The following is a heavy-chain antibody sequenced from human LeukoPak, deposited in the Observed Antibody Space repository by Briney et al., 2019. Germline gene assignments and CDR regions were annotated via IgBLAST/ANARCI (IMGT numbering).Heavy chain of an antibody. CDR2: IYYNDDK. D-gene: IGHD3-9*01. J-gene: IGHJ4*02. V-gene: IGHV2-5*01. CDR1: DFSLRTPGRG. CDR3: AHLVVTIDWRSYFDY. Sequence: SGPTLVKPPQTLTLTCTFSDFSLRTPGRGVGWIRQPPGKALEWLSFIYYNDDKRYSPSLRSRLTITRDTSKNQVVLAMTNMDPVDTATYYCAHLVVTIDWRSYFDYWGQGALVTVSS.